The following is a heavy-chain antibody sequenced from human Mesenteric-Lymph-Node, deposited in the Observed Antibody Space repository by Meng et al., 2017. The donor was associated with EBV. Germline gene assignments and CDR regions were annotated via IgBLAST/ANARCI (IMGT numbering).Heavy chain of an antibody. CDR1: GDSVSSTRCY. Sequence: HGQLQESGPGLVKPSETLSLTCTVSGDSVSSTRCYWSWIRQPPGRGLEWIGYIFNSGSTNYNPSLRSRATISVDTSRNQFSLTLNSVTAADTAVYYCARVSGPYYSPWFDPWGQGSLVTVSS. V-gene: IGHV4-61*01. CDR2: IFNSGST. CDR3: ARVSGPYYSPWFDP. J-gene: IGHJ5*02. D-gene: IGHD2/OR15-2a*01.